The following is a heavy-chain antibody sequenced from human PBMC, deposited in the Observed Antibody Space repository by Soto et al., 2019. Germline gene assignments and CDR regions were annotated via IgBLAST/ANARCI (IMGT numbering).Heavy chain of an antibody. CDR3: ARQNSDYDFWSGYYSKDYYYYYMDV. CDR2: IYYSGST. CDR1: GGSISSSSYY. V-gene: IGHV4-39*01. Sequence: SETLSLTCTVSGGSISSSSYYWGWIRQPPGKGLEWIGSIYYSGSTYYNPSLKSRVTISVDTSKNQFSLKLSSVTAADTAGYYCARQNSDYDFWSGYYSKDYYYYYMDVWGKGTTVTVSS. J-gene: IGHJ6*03. D-gene: IGHD3-3*01.